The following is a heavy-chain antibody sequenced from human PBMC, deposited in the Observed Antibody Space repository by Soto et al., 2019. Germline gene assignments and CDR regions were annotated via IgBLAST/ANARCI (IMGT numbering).Heavy chain of an antibody. J-gene: IGHJ1*01. CDR2: ISSSSSTI. CDR3: ARDPDYYDSSGYYPEYFQH. Sequence: GGSLRLSCAASGFTFSSYPMSWVRQAPGKGLEWVSYISSSSSTIYYADSVKGRFTISRDNAKNSLYLQMNSLRDEDTAVYYCARDPDYYDSSGYYPEYFQHWGQGTLVTVSS. CDR1: GFTFSSYP. V-gene: IGHV3-48*02. D-gene: IGHD3-22*01.